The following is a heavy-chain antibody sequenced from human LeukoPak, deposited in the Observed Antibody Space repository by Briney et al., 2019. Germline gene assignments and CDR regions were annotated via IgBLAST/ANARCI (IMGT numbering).Heavy chain of an antibody. CDR3: ARDLWLASNYMDV. V-gene: IGHV4-59*01. J-gene: IGHJ6*03. Sequence: SETLSLTCTVSGGSISSYYWSWIRQPSGKGLEWIGYIYYSGSTNYNPSLKSRVTISVDTSKNQFSLKLSSVTAADTAVYYCARDLWLASNYMDVWGKGTTVTVSS. CDR2: IYYSGST. D-gene: IGHD6-19*01. CDR1: GGSISSYY.